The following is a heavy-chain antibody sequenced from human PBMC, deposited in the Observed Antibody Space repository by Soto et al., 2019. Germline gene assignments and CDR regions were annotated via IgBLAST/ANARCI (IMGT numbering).Heavy chain of an antibody. Sequence: SETLSLTCAVSGSSISTTHWWSWVRQPPGKGLEWIAEIYYSGSTNYNPSLKSRVTISVDKSENQFSLKLNSVTAADTAIYYCAKIPCRQYCSNTPTAFGEWGQGTMVTVSS. CDR2: IYYSGST. CDR3: AKIPCRQYCSNTPTAFGE. D-gene: IGHD2-2*01. CDR1: GSSISTTHW. J-gene: IGHJ3*01. V-gene: IGHV4-4*02.